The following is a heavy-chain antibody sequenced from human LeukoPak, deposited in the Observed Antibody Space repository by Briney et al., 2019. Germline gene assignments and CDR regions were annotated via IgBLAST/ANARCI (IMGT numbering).Heavy chain of an antibody. CDR1: GYSFTSYW. D-gene: IGHD3-10*01. J-gene: IGHJ6*04. Sequence: EESLKISCKGSGYSFTSYWISWVRQMPGKGLEWMGRIDPSDSYTNYSPSFQGHVTISADKSISTAYLQWSSLKASDTAMYYCARRAISYGSGSYKNLYYYYGMDVWGKGTTVTVSS. V-gene: IGHV5-10-1*01. CDR2: IDPSDSYT. CDR3: ARRAISYGSGSYKNLYYYYGMDV.